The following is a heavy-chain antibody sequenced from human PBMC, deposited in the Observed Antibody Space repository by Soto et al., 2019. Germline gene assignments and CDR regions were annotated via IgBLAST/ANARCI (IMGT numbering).Heavy chain of an antibody. CDR3: ASFMITFGGVIAGDY. J-gene: IGHJ4*02. Sequence: PSETLSLTCAVYGGSFSGYYWSWIRQPPGKGLEWIGEINHSGSTNYNPSLKSRVTISVDTSKNQFSLKLSSVTAADTAVYYCASFMITFGGVIAGDYWGQGTLVTVSS. CDR2: INHSGST. V-gene: IGHV4-34*01. D-gene: IGHD3-16*02. CDR1: GGSFSGYY.